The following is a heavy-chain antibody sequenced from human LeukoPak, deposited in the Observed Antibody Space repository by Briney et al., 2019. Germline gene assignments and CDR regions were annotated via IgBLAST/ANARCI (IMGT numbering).Heavy chain of an antibody. CDR3: ARGYGYDYSSYEGFYWFDP. CDR2: IYYSGST. Sequence: SETLSLTCTVSGGSISSYYWSWIRQPPGKGLEWIGYIYYSGSTNYNPSLKSRVTISVDMSKNQFSLKLSSVTAADTAVHYCARGYGYDYSSYEGFYWFDPWGQGTLVTVSS. D-gene: IGHD4-11*01. J-gene: IGHJ5*02. V-gene: IGHV4-59*01. CDR1: GGSISSYY.